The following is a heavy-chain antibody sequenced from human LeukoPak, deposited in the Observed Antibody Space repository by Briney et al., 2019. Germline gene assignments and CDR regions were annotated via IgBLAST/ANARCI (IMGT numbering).Heavy chain of an antibody. CDR2: ISYDGSNK. CDR3: AKDRVRGVIREDYFDY. V-gene: IGHV3-30*18. J-gene: IGHJ4*02. Sequence: PGGSLRLFCAASGFTFSSYGMHWVRQAAGKGLEWVAVISYDGSNKYYADSVKGRFTISRDNSKNTLYLQMNSLRAEDTAVYYCAKDRVRGVIREDYFDYWGQGTLVTVSS. D-gene: IGHD3-10*01. CDR1: GFTFSSYG.